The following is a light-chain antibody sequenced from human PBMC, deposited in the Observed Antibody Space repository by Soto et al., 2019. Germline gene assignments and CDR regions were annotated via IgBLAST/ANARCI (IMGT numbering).Light chain of an antibody. Sequence: QSALTQPASVSGSPGQSIALSCTGTSSDVGTYNLDSWYQQHPGKAPKLLISEGGKRPSGVSDRFSGSKSGNTASLTISGLQAEDEADYYCCSFAAGNTYVFGTGTKLTVL. CDR1: SSDVGTYNL. J-gene: IGLJ1*01. V-gene: IGLV2-23*01. CDR3: CSFAAGNTYV. CDR2: EGG.